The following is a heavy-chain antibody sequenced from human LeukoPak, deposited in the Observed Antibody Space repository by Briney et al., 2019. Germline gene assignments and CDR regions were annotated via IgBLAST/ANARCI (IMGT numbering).Heavy chain of an antibody. Sequence: GRSLRLSCAASGFTFSSYGMHWVRQAPGKGLEWVAVISYDGSNKYYADSVKGLFTISRDNSKNTLYLQMNSLRAEDTAVYYCAKDRIAARGWFDPWGQGTLVTVSS. CDR1: GFTFSSYG. V-gene: IGHV3-30*18. CDR3: AKDRIAARGWFDP. J-gene: IGHJ5*02. D-gene: IGHD6-6*01. CDR2: ISYDGSNK.